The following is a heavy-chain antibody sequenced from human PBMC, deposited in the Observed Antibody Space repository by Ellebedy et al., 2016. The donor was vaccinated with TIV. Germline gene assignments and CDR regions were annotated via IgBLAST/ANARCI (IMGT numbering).Heavy chain of an antibody. Sequence: GGSLRLXXAASGFTFSVYWMNWVRQAPGKGLEWVAKIKQDGSEMYHVDSVKGRFTISRDNARNSLYLQMNSLRAEDTAVYYCARDVVRGVPLVGLDIWGQGTMVTVSS. V-gene: IGHV3-7*01. D-gene: IGHD3-10*01. CDR2: IKQDGSEM. CDR3: ARDVVRGVPLVGLDI. CDR1: GFTFSVYW. J-gene: IGHJ3*02.